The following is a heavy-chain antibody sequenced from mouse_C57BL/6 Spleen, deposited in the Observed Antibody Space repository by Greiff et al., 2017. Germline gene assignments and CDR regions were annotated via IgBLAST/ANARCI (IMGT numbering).Heavy chain of an antibody. CDR2: IYPGDGDT. CDR3: ARIANDFYYFDY. Sequence: VQLQQSGPELVKPGASVKISCKASGYAFSSSWMNWVKQRPGKGLEWIGRIYPGDGDTNYNGKFKGKATLTADKSSSTAYMQLSSLTSEDSAVYFCARIANDFYYFDYWGQGTTLTVSS. CDR1: GYAFSSSW. D-gene: IGHD2-12*01. V-gene: IGHV1-82*01. J-gene: IGHJ2*01.